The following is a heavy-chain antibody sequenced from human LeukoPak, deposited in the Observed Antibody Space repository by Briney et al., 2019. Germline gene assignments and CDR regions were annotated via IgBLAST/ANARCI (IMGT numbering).Heavy chain of an antibody. CDR1: GGSISSYY. Sequence: SETLSLTCTVSGGSISSYYWSWIRQPPGKGLEWIGYIYYSGSTNYNPSLKSRVTISVDTSKNQFSLKLSSVTAADTAVYYCAREVWPVGDCSSTSCPEYGMDVWGQGTTVTVSS. D-gene: IGHD2-2*01. CDR3: AREVWPVGDCSSTSCPEYGMDV. V-gene: IGHV4-59*12. CDR2: IYYSGST. J-gene: IGHJ6*02.